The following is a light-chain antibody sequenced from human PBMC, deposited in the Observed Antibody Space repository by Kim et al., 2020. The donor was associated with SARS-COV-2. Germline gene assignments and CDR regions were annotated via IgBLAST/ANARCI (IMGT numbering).Light chain of an antibody. CDR1: QSVSNSY. CDR2: DVF. V-gene: IGKV3-20*01. Sequence: ENVLTQSPGTLSLSPGDRATLSCRASQSVSNSYLAWYQQKPGQGPRLLIYDVFKRATGIPDRFGGSGSGTDFTLTISRLEPEDFAIYFCQQYSTSPLTFGRGTKVDIK. CDR3: QQYSTSPLT. J-gene: IGKJ1*01.